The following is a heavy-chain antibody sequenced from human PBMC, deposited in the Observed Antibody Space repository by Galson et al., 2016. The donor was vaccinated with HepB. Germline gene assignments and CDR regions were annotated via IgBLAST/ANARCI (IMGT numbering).Heavy chain of an antibody. D-gene: IGHD2-2*01. J-gene: IGHJ5*02. CDR1: GYTFSGYW. CDR2: IYPGASLI. CDR3: ARQGGYQLLSPWFDP. Sequence: QSGAEVKKPGESLKISCQGSGYTFSGYWIAWVRQMPGKGLEWMGIIYPGASLIRYSPSFQGQVTISADKSINTAYLQCSSLKAPDTAIYYCARQGGYQLLSPWFDPWGQGTLVTASP. V-gene: IGHV5-51*01.